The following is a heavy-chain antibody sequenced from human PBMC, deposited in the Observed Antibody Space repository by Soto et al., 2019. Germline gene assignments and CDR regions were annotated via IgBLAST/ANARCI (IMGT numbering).Heavy chain of an antibody. J-gene: IGHJ6*02. D-gene: IGHD2-8*01. CDR1: GGTFSSFA. V-gene: IGHV1-69*13. Sequence: ASVKVSCKTSGGTFSSFAISWVRQAPGQGFEWIGGILPIFGTTNYAQTLQDRVTITADESTSTAYMELSSLGSEDTAVYYCAMNAVSDYGMDIWGQGTTVTVSS. CDR2: ILPIFGTT. CDR3: AMNAVSDYGMDI.